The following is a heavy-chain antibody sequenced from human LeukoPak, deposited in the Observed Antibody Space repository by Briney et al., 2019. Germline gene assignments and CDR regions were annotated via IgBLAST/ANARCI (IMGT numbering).Heavy chain of an antibody. CDR1: GGSLSNYY. V-gene: IGHV4-59*01. CDR3: ARAGGNRFDP. Sequence: SETLSLTCTVSGGSLSNYYWSWIRQYPGQGLEWIGYIYYSGSTTYNPSLKSRVTISVDTSKNQFSLKLTSVTAADTAGYYCARAGGNRFDPWGQGILVTVSS. CDR2: IYYSGST. D-gene: IGHD3-10*01. J-gene: IGHJ5*02.